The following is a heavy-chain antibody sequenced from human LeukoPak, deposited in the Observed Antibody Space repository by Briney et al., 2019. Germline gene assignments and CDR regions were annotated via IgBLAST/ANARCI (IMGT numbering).Heavy chain of an antibody. CDR3: ARHTSLSGTWYGFDP. CDR1: GGSGRSDY. V-gene: IGHV4-59*08. D-gene: IGHD6-13*01. J-gene: IGHJ5*02. Sequence: SETLSLTCTVSGGSGRSDYGSWLRQSPGKSLEWFVYSYHSGDTDYNLSRKSRATISVDMSKNQFSLRLTSLTAADTAIYYCARHTSLSGTWYGFDPWGQRTLVTVSS. CDR2: SYHSGDT.